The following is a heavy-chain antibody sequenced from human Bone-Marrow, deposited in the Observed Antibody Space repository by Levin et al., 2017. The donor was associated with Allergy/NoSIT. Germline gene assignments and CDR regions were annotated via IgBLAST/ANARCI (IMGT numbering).Heavy chain of an antibody. J-gene: IGHJ4*02. CDR3: VRDRNYYDSSGYYGYFDY. D-gene: IGHD3-22*01. CDR2: ISTSSNTI. V-gene: IGHV3-48*04. Sequence: GGSLRLSCAASGFTFNGYSMNWVRQAPGKGLEWVSYISTSSNTIYYADSVKGRFTISRDNAKNSLYLQMNSLRAEDTAVYYCVRDRNYYDSSGYYGYFDYWGQGTLVTVSP. CDR1: GFTFNGYS.